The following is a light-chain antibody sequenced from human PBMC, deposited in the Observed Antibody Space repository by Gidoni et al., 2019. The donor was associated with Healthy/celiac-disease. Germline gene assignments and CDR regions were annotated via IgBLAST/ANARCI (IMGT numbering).Light chain of an antibody. CDR2: AAS. CDR1: QGISSY. Sequence: DIQLNQSPSFLSASVGDRVTITCRASQGISSYLAWYQQKPGKAPKLLIYAASTLQSGVPSRFSGSGSGTEFTLTISSLQPEDFATYYCQQLNSYPRFXQXTRLEIK. J-gene: IGKJ5*01. V-gene: IGKV1-9*01. CDR3: QQLNSYPR.